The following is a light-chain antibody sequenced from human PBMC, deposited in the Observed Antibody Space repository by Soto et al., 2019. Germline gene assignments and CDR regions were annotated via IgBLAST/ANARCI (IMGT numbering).Light chain of an antibody. CDR1: SSNIGGNS. V-gene: IGLV1-51*01. CDR3: GSWDSSLTAYV. CDR2: DDN. Sequence: QSVLTQPPSVSAAPGQKVTISCSGSSSNIGGNSVSWYQQLPGTAPKLLIYDDNNRPSGIPDRFSGSKSGTSATLGITGFQTGDEADYYCGSWDSSLTAYVFGSGTKVNV. J-gene: IGLJ1*01.